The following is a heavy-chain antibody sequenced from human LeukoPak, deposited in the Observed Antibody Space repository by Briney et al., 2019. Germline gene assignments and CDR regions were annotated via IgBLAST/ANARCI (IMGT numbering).Heavy chain of an antibody. J-gene: IGHJ4*02. Sequence: RGSLRLSCAASGFTVSNYAMHWARQAPGKGLEWVAFISHDRSNNCHADSVKGRFTISRDNSKNTLYLQMNSLTDEDTAVYYCARDLSGSYMSDYWGQGTLVTVSS. CDR2: ISHDRSNN. CDR3: ARDLSGSYMSDY. CDR1: GFTVSNYA. V-gene: IGHV3-30-3*01. D-gene: IGHD3-10*01.